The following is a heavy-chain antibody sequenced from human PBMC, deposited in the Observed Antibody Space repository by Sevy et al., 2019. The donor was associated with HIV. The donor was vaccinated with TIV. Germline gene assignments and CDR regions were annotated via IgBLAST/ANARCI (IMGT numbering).Heavy chain of an antibody. J-gene: IGHJ3*01. CDR3: AKGSRATGSAFDV. CDR1: GFTFSSYG. D-gene: IGHD2-15*01. CDR2: VSYDGSHK. Sequence: GGSLRLSCAVSGFTFSSYGMHWVRQAPGKGLEWVAVVSYDGSHKYYGESVKGRFTISRDNSKNTVSLQMNSLRDEDTAVYYCAKGSRATGSAFDVWGQGTMVT. V-gene: IGHV3-30*18.